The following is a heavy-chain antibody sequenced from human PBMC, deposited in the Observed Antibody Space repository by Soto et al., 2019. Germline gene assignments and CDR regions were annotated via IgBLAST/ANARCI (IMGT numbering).Heavy chain of an antibody. CDR3: AKVRWLRLNYYYGMDV. CDR2: ISYDGSNK. Sequence: PGGSLRLSCAAAGFTFSSYGMHWVRQAPGKGLEWVAVISYDGSNKYYADSVKGRFTISRDNSKNTLYLQMNSLRAGDTAVYYCAKVRWLRLNYYYGMDVWGQGTTVTVSS. J-gene: IGHJ6*02. V-gene: IGHV3-30*18. D-gene: IGHD5-12*01. CDR1: GFTFSSYG.